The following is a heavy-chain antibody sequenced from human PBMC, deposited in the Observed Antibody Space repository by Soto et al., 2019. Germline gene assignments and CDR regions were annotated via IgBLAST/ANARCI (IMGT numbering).Heavy chain of an antibody. CDR1: CGSIIYNSYY. J-gene: IGHJ5*02. D-gene: IGHD2-2*01. Sequence: SETLSLTCSFSCGSIIYNSYYWGWIRQPPGKGLEWAGGIFYTGTTYYSPSLKDRVTISVDTAKNSFSLNLTSVTAADTAVYFCARLVVVAPVANAWGQGTLVTVSS. CDR3: ARLVVVAPVANA. CDR2: IFYTGTT. V-gene: IGHV4-39*02.